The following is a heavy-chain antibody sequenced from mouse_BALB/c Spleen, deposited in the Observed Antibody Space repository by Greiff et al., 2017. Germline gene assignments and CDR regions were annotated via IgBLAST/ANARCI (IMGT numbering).Heavy chain of an antibody. CDR2: INSNGGST. D-gene: IGHD2-3*01. CDR3: ERRGLLPFFAY. V-gene: IGHV5-6-2*01. J-gene: IGHJ3*01. CDR1: GFTFSSYY. Sequence: EVKLMESGGGLVKLGGSLKLSCAASGFTFSSYYMSWVRQTPEKRLELVAAINSNGGSTYYPDTVKGRFTISRDNAKNTLYLQMSSLKSEDTALYYCERRGLLPFFAYWGQGTLVTVSA.